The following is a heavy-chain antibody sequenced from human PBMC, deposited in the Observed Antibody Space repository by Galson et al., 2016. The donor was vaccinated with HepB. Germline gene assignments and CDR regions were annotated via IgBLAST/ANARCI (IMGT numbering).Heavy chain of an antibody. CDR1: GFSFNDFY. D-gene: IGHD1-1*01. CDR3: ARDFNNWTGDRRLFDL. Sequence: SLRLSCAASGFSFNDFYMSWIRQPPGKALAWISYISHSGNTREYADSVKGRFTVSRDNNKNSVYLQLNSLRAEDTALYYCARDFNNWTGDRRLFDLWGQGTLVAVSS. V-gene: IGHV3-11*01. CDR2: ISHSGNTR. J-gene: IGHJ4*02.